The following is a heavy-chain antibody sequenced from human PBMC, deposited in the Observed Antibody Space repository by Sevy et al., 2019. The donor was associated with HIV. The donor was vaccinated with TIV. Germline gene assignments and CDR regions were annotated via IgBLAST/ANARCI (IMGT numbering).Heavy chain of an antibody. CDR2: IYYSGNT. V-gene: IGHV4-39*01. Sequence: PSETLSLTCTVSGGSISSSSYYWGWIRQPPGKGLEWIGSIYYSGNTYYNPSLKSRVTISVDTSKNQFSLKLSSVTAADTAVYYCARHGPITMKWFDPWGQGTLVTVSS. J-gene: IGHJ5*02. CDR3: ARHGPITMKWFDP. D-gene: IGHD3-22*01. CDR1: GGSISSSSYY.